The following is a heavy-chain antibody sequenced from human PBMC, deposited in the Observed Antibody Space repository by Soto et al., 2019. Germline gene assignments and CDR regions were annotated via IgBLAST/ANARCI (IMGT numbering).Heavy chain of an antibody. Sequence: SVKVSCKASGGTFSSYAISWVRQAPGQGLEWMGGIIPIFGTANYAQKFQGRVTITADESTSTAYMELSSLRSEDTAVYYCASRIATRDAFDIWGQGTMVTVSS. V-gene: IGHV1-69*13. CDR3: ASRIATRDAFDI. J-gene: IGHJ3*02. D-gene: IGHD1-26*01. CDR1: GGTFSSYA. CDR2: IIPIFGTA.